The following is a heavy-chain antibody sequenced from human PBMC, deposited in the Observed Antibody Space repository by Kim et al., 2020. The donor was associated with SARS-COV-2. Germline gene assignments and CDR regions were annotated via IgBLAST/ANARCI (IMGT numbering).Heavy chain of an antibody. CDR2: IWYDGSNK. J-gene: IGHJ3*02. D-gene: IGHD3-22*01. CDR1: GFTFSSYG. CDR3: ASSTEGYYDSSGYQDDAFDI. V-gene: IGHV3-33*01. Sequence: GGSLRLSCAASGFTFSSYGMHWVRQAPGKGLECVAVIWYDGSNKYYADSVKGRFTISRDNSKNTLYLQMNSLRAEDTAVYYCASSTEGYYDSSGYQDDAFDIWGQGTMVTVSS.